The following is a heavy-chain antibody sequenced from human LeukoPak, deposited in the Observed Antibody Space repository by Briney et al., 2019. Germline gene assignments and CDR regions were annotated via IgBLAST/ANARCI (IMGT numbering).Heavy chain of an antibody. D-gene: IGHD3-10*01. CDR1: GFTFSSYA. V-gene: IGHV3-23*01. CDR3: AKDHGSGSYLGFDY. CDR2: ISGSGGST. Sequence: GGSLRLSCAASGFTFSSYAMSWVRQAPGKGLEWVSAISGSGGSTYYADSVKGRFIISRDNSKNTLYLQMNSLRAEDTAVYYCAKDHGSGSYLGFDYWGQGTLVTVSS. J-gene: IGHJ4*02.